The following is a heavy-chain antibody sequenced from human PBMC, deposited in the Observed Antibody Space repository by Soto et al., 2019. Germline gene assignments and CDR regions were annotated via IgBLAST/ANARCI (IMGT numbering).Heavy chain of an antibody. Sequence: SETLSLTCTVSGGSISSYYWSWIRQPPGKGLEWIGYIYYSGSTNYNPSLKSRVTISVDTSKNQFSLKLSSVTAADTAVYYCALNYYDSSGYPLTFDYWGQGTLVTVS. J-gene: IGHJ4*02. D-gene: IGHD3-22*01. CDR1: GGSISSYY. CDR2: IYYSGST. V-gene: IGHV4-59*01. CDR3: ALNYYDSSGYPLTFDY.